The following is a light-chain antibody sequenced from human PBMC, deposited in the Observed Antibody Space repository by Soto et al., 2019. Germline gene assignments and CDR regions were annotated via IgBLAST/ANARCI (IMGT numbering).Light chain of an antibody. CDR2: AAS. CDR1: QGIGVY. Sequence: DIQMTQSPSSLSAYFGDRVTITCRASQGIGVYLAWFQQKPGNAPKLLIYAASTLQSGVPSRFSGSGSGTDFTLTISSLQPEDVATYYCQKYNSAPLTFGGGTKVEIK. J-gene: IGKJ4*01. CDR3: QKYNSAPLT. V-gene: IGKV1-27*01.